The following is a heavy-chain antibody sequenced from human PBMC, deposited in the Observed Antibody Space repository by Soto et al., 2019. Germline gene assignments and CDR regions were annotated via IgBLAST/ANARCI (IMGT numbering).Heavy chain of an antibody. CDR2: IPYDGGNR. V-gene: IGHV3-30-3*01. Sequence: PGGSLRLSCAASGFSFGRYAMRWVRQAPGKGLEWVASIPYDGGNRKYADSAKGRFTISRDNAKDMLYLHMSSLGPDDTSVYYCAREYLDYGPDVWGQGTSVTVSS. J-gene: IGHJ6*02. CDR3: AREYLDYGPDV. CDR1: GFSFGRYA.